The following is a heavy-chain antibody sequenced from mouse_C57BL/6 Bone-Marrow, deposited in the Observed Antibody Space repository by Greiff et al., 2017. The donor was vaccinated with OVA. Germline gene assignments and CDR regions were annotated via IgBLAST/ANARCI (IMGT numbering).Heavy chain of an antibody. CDR1: GFTFSDFY. Sequence: DVQLVESGGGLVQSGRSLRLSCATSGFTFSDFYMEWVRQAPGKGLEWIAASRNKANDYTTEYSASVKGRFIVSRDTSQSILYLQMNALRAEATAIYYCARDAIYYDYEDYAMDYWGQGTSVTVSS. CDR2: SRNKANDYTT. D-gene: IGHD2-4*01. J-gene: IGHJ4*01. CDR3: ARDAIYYDYEDYAMDY. V-gene: IGHV7-1*01.